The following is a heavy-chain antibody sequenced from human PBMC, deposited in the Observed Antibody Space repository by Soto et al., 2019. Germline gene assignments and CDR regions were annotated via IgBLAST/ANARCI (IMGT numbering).Heavy chain of an antibody. CDR2: IYSGGST. V-gene: IGHV3-53*01. CDR1: GFPVSGNY. J-gene: IGHJ4*02. CDR3: ARGGGYSYGPLRY. D-gene: IGHD5-18*01. Sequence: GRSLILSTAAAGFPVSGNYMSEVRQAPGKGLEWVEIIYSGGSTYYADSVKGRFTISRDNSKNTLYLQMNSLRAEDTAVYYCARGGGYSYGPLRYWGQGTLVTVT.